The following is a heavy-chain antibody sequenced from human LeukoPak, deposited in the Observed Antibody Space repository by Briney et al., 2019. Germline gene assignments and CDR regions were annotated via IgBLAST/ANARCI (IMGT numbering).Heavy chain of an antibody. CDR3: ARDRAAVPTFDA. CDR1: GYTFTSYG. Sequence: ASVKVSCKASGYTFTSYGISWVRQAPGQGLEWMGWISAYNGNTNYAQKLQGRVAMTTDTSTSTAYMELRSLGSDDTAVYYCARDRAAVPTFDAWGPGTLVTVSS. D-gene: IGHD6-13*01. J-gene: IGHJ5*02. CDR2: ISAYNGNT. V-gene: IGHV1-18*01.